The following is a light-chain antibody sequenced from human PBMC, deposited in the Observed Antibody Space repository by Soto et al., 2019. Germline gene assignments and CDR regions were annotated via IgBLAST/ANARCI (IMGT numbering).Light chain of an antibody. CDR1: QNIDSSY. CDR3: QQFGSSPYT. V-gene: IGKV3-20*01. Sequence: EIVLTQSPGTLSLSPGERATLSCRASQNIDSSYLAWYQQKPGQAPRLLIYGASSRTTGIPDRFSSSGSGTDFTLTISSLEPEDFAVYYCQQFGSSPYTFGQGTKLEIK. J-gene: IGKJ2*01. CDR2: GAS.